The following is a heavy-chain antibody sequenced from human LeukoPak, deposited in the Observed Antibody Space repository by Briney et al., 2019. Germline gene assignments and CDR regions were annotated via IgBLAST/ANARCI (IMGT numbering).Heavy chain of an antibody. V-gene: IGHV1-46*01. J-gene: IGHJ3*02. D-gene: IGHD3-22*01. CDR3: ARGDSSGYYYVANAFDI. CDR1: GYTFTSYY. CDR2: INPSGGST. Sequence: ASVKVSCKASGYTFTSYYMHWVQQAPGQGLEWMGIINPSGGSTSYAQKFQGRVTMTRDTSTSTVYMELSSLRSEDTAVYYCARGDSSGYYYVANAFDIWGQGTMVTVSS.